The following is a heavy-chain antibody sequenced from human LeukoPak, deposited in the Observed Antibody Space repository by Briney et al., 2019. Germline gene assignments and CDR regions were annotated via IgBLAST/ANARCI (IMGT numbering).Heavy chain of an antibody. J-gene: IGHJ4*02. Sequence: PGGSLRLSCAASGFIFSSYWMSWVRQAPGKGLEWVANIKKDGSEKYYGDSVRGRFTISRDNAENSLYLEMNSLRAEDTAVYYCARDLVGVDYLDYWGQGTLVTVSS. V-gene: IGHV3-7*05. D-gene: IGHD3-16*01. CDR2: IKKDGSEK. CDR3: ARDLVGVDYLDY. CDR1: GFIFSSYW.